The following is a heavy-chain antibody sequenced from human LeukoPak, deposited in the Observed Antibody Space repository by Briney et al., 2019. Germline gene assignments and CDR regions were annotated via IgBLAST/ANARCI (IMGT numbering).Heavy chain of an antibody. J-gene: IGHJ5*01. D-gene: IGHD1-1*01. Sequence: AGSLRLSCAASGFTFSIYAMGWVRQAPGKGLEWVSAITGSGSSTYYADSVKGRFTISRDNSKNTLYLQMNSLRVEDTAVYYCAKDRSGTTSDSLGQGTLVTVSS. CDR2: ITGSGSST. V-gene: IGHV3-23*01. CDR1: GFTFSIYA. CDR3: AKDRSGTTSDS.